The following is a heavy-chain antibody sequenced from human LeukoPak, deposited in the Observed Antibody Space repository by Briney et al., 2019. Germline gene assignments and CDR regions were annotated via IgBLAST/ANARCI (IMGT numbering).Heavy chain of an antibody. J-gene: IGHJ4*02. CDR2: ISYDGSNK. V-gene: IGHV3-30*18. CDR3: AKAPVTTCRGAFCYPFDY. D-gene: IGHD2-15*01. Sequence: GGSLRLSCAASGFTFSSYGMHWVRQAPGKGLEWVAVISYDGSNKYYADSVKGRFTISRDNSKNTLYLQMNSLRAEDTAVYYCAKAPVTTCRGAFCYPFDYWGLGTLVTVSS. CDR1: GFTFSSYG.